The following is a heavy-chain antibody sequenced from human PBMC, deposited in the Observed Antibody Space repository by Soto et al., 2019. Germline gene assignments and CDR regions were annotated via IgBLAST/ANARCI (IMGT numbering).Heavy chain of an antibody. Sequence: SETLSLTCTVSGCSISSGGYYWNWIRQHPGKGLAWIGYIYYSGSTYYNPSLKSRVTISVDTSKNQFSLKLSSVTAADTAVYYCARRDYYDSSGYYYFDYWGQGTLVTVSS. D-gene: IGHD3-22*01. V-gene: IGHV4-31*03. J-gene: IGHJ4*02. CDR3: ARRDYYDSSGYYYFDY. CDR2: IYYSGST. CDR1: GCSISSGGYY.